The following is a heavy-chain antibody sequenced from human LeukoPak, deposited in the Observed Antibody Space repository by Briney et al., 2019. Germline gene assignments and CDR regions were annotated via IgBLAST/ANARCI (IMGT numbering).Heavy chain of an antibody. CDR1: GGSISSSSYY. J-gene: IGHJ4*02. CDR3: ARRHSSWSYYFDY. V-gene: IGHV4-39*01. Sequence: PSETLSLTCTVSGGSISSSSYYWGWIRQPPGKGLEWIGSIYYSGSTYYNPSLKSRVTISVNTSKNQFSLKLSSVTAADTAVYYCARRHSSWSYYFDYWGQGTLVTVSS. D-gene: IGHD6-6*01. CDR2: IYYSGST.